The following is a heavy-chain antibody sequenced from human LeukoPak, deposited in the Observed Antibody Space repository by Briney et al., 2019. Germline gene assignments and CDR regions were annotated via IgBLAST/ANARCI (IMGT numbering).Heavy chain of an antibody. Sequence: PSETLSLTCTVSGGSISSSSYYWGWIRQPPGKGLEWIGSIYYSGSTYYNPSLKSRVTISVDTSKNQFSLKLSSVTAADTAVYYCAREPRTIGYYFDYWGQGTLVTVSS. J-gene: IGHJ4*02. CDR3: AREPRTIGYYFDY. CDR1: GGSISSSSYY. CDR2: IYYSGST. V-gene: IGHV4-39*07. D-gene: IGHD1-1*01.